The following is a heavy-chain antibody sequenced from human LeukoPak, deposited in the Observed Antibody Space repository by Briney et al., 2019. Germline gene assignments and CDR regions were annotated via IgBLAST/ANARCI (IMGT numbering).Heavy chain of an antibody. V-gene: IGHV1-18*01. CDR1: GYTFTSYG. J-gene: IGHJ4*02. CDR2: ISADNGNT. Sequence: AAVKVSCKASGYTFTSYGISCVRQAPGQGLEWMGWISADNGNTNYAQKLQSRVTMTTDTSTSTAYMELRSMRSDDTAVYYCARDRASGWYYSDYWGQGTLVTVSS. D-gene: IGHD6-19*01. CDR3: ARDRASGWYYSDY.